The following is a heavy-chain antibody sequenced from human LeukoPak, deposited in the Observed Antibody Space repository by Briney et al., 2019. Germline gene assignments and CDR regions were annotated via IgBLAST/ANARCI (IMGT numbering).Heavy chain of an antibody. CDR3: ARATVTTTHYFDY. Sequence: SVKVSCKASGGTFSSYTISWVRQAPGQGLEWMGRIIPILGIANYAQKFQGRVTITADKSTSTANMELSSLRSEDTAVYYCARATVTTTHYFDYWGQGTLVTVSS. J-gene: IGHJ4*02. CDR2: IIPILGIA. V-gene: IGHV1-69*02. D-gene: IGHD4-17*01. CDR1: GGTFSSYT.